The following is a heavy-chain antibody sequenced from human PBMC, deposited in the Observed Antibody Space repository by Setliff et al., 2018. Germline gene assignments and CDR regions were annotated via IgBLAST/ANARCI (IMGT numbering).Heavy chain of an antibody. Sequence: SETLSLTCAVYGGSFSGYYWSWIRQPPGKGLEWIGEINHSGSTNYNPSLKSRVTISMDTSKNQFSLKVSSVTAADTAVYYCARGRYDFDYWGQGTLVTVSS. D-gene: IGHD1-1*01. CDR1: GGSFSGYY. CDR2: INHSGST. J-gene: IGHJ4*02. V-gene: IGHV4-34*01. CDR3: ARGRYDFDY.